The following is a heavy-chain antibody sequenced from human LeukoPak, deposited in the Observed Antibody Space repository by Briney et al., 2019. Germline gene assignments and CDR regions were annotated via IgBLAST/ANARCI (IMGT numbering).Heavy chain of an antibody. Sequence: ASVKLSCKASGDTFTSYDINWVRQATGQGLEWRRWMNPSSGSTGYAQKFQGRVTITRNTSISTAYMDPSTLRSEGTAVYYCARRRCTLWTDVWGKASTVTVSS. CDR1: GDTFTSYD. V-gene: IGHV1-8*03. D-gene: IGHD3/OR15-3a*01. CDR3: ARRRCTLWTDV. J-gene: IGHJ6*04. CDR2: MNPSSGST.